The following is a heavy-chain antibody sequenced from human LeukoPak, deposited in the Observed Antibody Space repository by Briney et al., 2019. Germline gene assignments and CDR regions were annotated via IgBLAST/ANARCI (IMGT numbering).Heavy chain of an antibody. CDR3: TRPYYDFWSGYADNWFDP. D-gene: IGHD3-3*01. J-gene: IGHJ5*01. Sequence: GASVKVSCKASGYTFTGYYMHWVRQAPGQGLEWMGWINPNSGGTNYAQKFQGRVTMTRDTSINTAYMELSRLRSDDTAVYYCTRPYYDFWSGYADNWFDPWGKGTTITVSS. V-gene: IGHV1-2*02. CDR2: INPNSGGT. CDR1: GYTFTGYY.